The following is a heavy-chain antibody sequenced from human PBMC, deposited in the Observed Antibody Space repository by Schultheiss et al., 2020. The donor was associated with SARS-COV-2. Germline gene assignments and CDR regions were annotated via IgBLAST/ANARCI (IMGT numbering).Heavy chain of an antibody. CDR3: ASTHDYSNYPNWFDP. Sequence: SETLSLTCSVSGGSISDFYWSWVRQPAGEGLEWIGRIFSSGYPNYNPSLKPRVTISVDTSKNQVSLKLRSVTAADTAVYYCASTHDYSNYPNWFDPWGQGTLVTVSS. D-gene: IGHD4-11*01. V-gene: IGHV4-4*07. CDR1: GGSISDFY. CDR2: IFSSGYP. J-gene: IGHJ5*02.